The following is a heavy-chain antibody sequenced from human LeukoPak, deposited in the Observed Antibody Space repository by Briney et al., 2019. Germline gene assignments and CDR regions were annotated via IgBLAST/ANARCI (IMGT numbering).Heavy chain of an antibody. CDR2: ISGSGGST. J-gene: IGHJ4*02. V-gene: IGHV3-23*01. CDR1: GFTFSSYA. CDR3: AKDGYYYGLGSYYSTPVDY. Sequence: GGSLRLSCAASGFTFSSYAMSWVRQAPGKGLEWVSAISGSGGSTYYADSVKGRFTISRDNSKNTLYLQMNSLRAEDTAVYYCAKDGYYYGLGSYYSTPVDYWGQGTLVTVSS. D-gene: IGHD3-10*01.